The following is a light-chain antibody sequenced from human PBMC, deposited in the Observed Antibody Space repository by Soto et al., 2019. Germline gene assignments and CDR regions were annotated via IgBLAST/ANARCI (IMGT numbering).Light chain of an antibody. CDR2: DVY. V-gene: IGLV2-14*03. CDR1: SSG. Sequence: QSALTQPASVSGSPGQSITISCTGTSSGVSWYQQHPGKAPKLIIYDVYYRPSVASNRFSGSKSGNTASLTISGLQAEDEADYYCSSYAPIRLRFGTGTKLTVL. CDR3: SSYAPIRLR. J-gene: IGLJ1*01.